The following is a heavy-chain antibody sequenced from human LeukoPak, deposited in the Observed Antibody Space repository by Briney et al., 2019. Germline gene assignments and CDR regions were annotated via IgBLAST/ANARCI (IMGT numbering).Heavy chain of an antibody. Sequence: PGGSLRLSCAVSGFTLSNSWMHWVRQAPGKGLVWVARTNGDGNDISYADSVKGRFTISRDNAKNSLYLQMNSLRAEDTAVYYCARESGYNSYSSSWYDDYWGQGTLVTVSS. CDR2: TNGDGNDI. J-gene: IGHJ4*02. CDR1: GFTLSNSW. D-gene: IGHD6-13*01. CDR3: ARESGYNSYSSSWYDDY. V-gene: IGHV3-74*01.